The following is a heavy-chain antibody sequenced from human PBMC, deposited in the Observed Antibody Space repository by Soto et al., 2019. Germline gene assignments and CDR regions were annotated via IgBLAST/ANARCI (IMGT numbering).Heavy chain of an antibody. Sequence: QVQLVQSGAEVKKPGSSVKVSCKASGGTFSSYAISWVRQAPGQGLEWMGGIIPIFGTANYAQKFQGRVTITADESTSTAYMELSSLRSEDTAVYYCSQGYYDSSGYSFYYYYGMDVWGQGTTVTVSS. CDR1: GGTFSSYA. CDR2: IIPIFGTA. J-gene: IGHJ6*02. D-gene: IGHD3-22*01. V-gene: IGHV1-69*01. CDR3: SQGYYDSSGYSFYYYYGMDV.